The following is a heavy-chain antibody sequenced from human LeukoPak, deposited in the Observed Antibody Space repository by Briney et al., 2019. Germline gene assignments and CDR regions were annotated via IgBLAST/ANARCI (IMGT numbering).Heavy chain of an antibody. CDR3: ARMWVVPAAIGPYGMDV. CDR1: GGSINSYY. V-gene: IGHV4-59*01. Sequence: SETLSLTCTVSGGSINSYYWSWIRQPPGKGLEWIAYIYYSGSTNYNPSLKSRVTISVDTSKNQFSLKLSSVTAADTAVYYCARMWVVPAAIGPYGMDVWGQGTTVTVSS. J-gene: IGHJ6*02. D-gene: IGHD2-2*02. CDR2: IYYSGST.